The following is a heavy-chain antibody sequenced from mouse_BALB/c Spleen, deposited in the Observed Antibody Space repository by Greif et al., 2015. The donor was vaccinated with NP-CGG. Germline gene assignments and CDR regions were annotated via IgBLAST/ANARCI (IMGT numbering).Heavy chain of an antibody. Sequence: QVQLQQSGAELVRPGSSVKISCKASGYAFSSYWMNWVKQRPGQGLEWIGQIYPGDGVTNYNGKFKGKATLTADKSSSTAYMQLSSLTSEDSAVYFCARVGNYYFDYWGQGTTLTVSS. CDR1: GYAFSSYW. D-gene: IGHD2-1*01. J-gene: IGHJ2*01. CDR3: ARVGNYYFDY. V-gene: IGHV1-80*01. CDR2: IYPGDGVT.